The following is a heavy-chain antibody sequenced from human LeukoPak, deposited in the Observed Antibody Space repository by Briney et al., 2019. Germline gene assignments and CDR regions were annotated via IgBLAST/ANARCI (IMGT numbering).Heavy chain of an antibody. D-gene: IGHD3-22*01. CDR3: ARDVGYYDSSGYYYNYQYYTDV. V-gene: IGHV4-39*02. CDR2: VHNVGST. CDR1: GVSTTNGIYY. Sequence: PSETLSLTCTVSGVSTTNGIYYWAWIRQSPGKGLEWIGSVHNVGSTYYNLSLRSRVTMSIDTSKNQFSLKLSSVTAADTAVYYCARDVGYYDSSGYYYNYQYYTDVWGKGTSVTVSS. J-gene: IGHJ6*03.